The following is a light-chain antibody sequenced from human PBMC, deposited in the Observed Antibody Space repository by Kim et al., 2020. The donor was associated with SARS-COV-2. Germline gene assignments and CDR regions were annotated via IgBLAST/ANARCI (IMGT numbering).Light chain of an antibody. J-gene: IGKJ2*01. CDR3: EQYGTSPYT. CDR2: GAS. Sequence: LSPGERATLSCRASQSVSSVHVAWYQQKPGQAPRLVIFGASNRATGISDRFSGSGSGTDFTLTISRLEPEDFAVYYCEQYGTSPYTFGQGTKLEI. CDR1: QSVSSVH. V-gene: IGKV3-20*01.